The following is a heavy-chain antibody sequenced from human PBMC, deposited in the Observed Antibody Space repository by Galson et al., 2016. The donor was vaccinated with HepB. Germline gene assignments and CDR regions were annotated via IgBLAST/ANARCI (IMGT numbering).Heavy chain of an antibody. Sequence: SVKVSCKASGYTFTSYAMHWVRQAPGQRLEWIGWINAGNGNTKYSQKFQGRVTITRDTSASTAYMELSSLRSEDTAVYYCARGATQSYGMDVWGQGTTVTVSS. CDR3: ARGATQSYGMDV. J-gene: IGHJ6*02. CDR1: GYTFTSYA. V-gene: IGHV1-3*01. CDR2: INAGNGNT.